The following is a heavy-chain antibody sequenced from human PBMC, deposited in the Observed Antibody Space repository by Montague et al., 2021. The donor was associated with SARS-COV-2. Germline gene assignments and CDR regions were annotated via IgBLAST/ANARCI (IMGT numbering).Heavy chain of an antibody. CDR3: ASLEKQGYCSGDSCAGRPPL. D-gene: IGHD2-15*01. CDR1: GVSISRSVYY. J-gene: IGHJ4*02. V-gene: IGHV4-39*01. CDR2: IYYSGTT. Sequence: SEILSLTCSVSGVSISRSVYYWGWIRQPPGKGLEWIGSIYYSGTTYYSPSLKRRVTMSVETSKNQFSLKLSSVTAADTAVYYCASLEKQGYCSGDSCAGRPPLWGQGTLVTVSS.